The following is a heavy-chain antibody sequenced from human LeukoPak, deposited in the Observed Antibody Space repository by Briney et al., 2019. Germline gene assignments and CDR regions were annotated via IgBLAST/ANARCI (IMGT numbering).Heavy chain of an antibody. CDR1: GFTFGDYA. D-gene: IGHD2-8*01. CDR2: IRSKAYGGTT. CDR3: TRAIVLMVYAPRAQKYYFDY. J-gene: IGHJ4*02. V-gene: IGHV3-49*04. Sequence: PGRSLRLSCTASGFTFGDYAMSWVRQAPGKGLEWVGFIRSKAYGGTTEYAASVKGRFTISRDDSKSIAYLQMNSLKTEDTAVYYCTRAIVLMVYAPRAQKYYFDYWGQGTLVTVSS.